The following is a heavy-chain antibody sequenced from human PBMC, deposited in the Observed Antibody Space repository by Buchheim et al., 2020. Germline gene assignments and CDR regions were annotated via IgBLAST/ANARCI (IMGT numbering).Heavy chain of an antibody. D-gene: IGHD3-16*02. V-gene: IGHV4-34*01. Sequence: QVQLQQWGAGLLKPSETLSLTCAVYGGSFSGYYWSWIRQPPGKGLEWIGEINHSGSTNYNPSLKRRVTISVDTSKNQFSLKLSSVTAADTAVYYCARGPWVWGSYRPYYFDYWGQGTL. CDR2: INHSGST. CDR1: GGSFSGYY. J-gene: IGHJ4*02. CDR3: ARGPWVWGSYRPYYFDY.